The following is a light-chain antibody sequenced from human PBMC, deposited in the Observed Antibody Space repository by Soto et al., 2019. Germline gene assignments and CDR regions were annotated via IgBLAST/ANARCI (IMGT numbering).Light chain of an antibody. CDR1: QSISVW. CDR2: KAS. J-gene: IGKJ5*01. CDR3: QHFRSFPIT. Sequence: DIQMTQSPSTLSASVGDRVTITCRASQSISVWLAWYQQKAGKAPNLLIYKASRLESGVPSRFSGSGFGTEFTLTISSLQPEDFATYYCQHFRSFPITFGQGTRLEIK. V-gene: IGKV1-5*03.